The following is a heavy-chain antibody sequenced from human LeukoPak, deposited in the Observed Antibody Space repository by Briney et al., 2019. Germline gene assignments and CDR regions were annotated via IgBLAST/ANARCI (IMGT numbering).Heavy chain of an antibody. J-gene: IGHJ4*02. D-gene: IGHD3-22*01. Sequence: AGGSLRLSCAASGFTFSSYAMSWVRQAPGKGLEWISASSGRGGSTYYADSVKGRFTISRDNSKNTLYLQMNSLRAEDTAVYYCAKAQGDYYDSSGYYGYLFADYWGQGTLVTVSS. V-gene: IGHV3-23*01. CDR3: AKAQGDYYDSSGYYGYLFADY. CDR2: SSGRGGST. CDR1: GFTFSSYA.